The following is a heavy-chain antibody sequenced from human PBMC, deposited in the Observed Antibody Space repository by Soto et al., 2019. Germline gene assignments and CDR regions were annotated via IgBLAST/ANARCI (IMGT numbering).Heavy chain of an antibody. D-gene: IGHD3-3*01. V-gene: IGHV4-4*07. CDR3: EGWSSYYGVDV. CDR1: GGSIRSYS. Sequence: SETLSLTCPASGGSIRSYSWSWIRQPAGKGLEWIGRIYTSGTNNYKPSLKSRVTMSVDTSKNQISLKLSSVNAGETDVYYREGWSSYYGVDVWGQGTTVPVSS. CDR2: IYTSGTN. J-gene: IGHJ6*02.